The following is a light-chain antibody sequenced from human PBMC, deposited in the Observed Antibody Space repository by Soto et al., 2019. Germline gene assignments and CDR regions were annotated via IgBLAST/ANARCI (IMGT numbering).Light chain of an antibody. CDR3: SSYAGSNNKV. CDR2: EVN. CDR1: SSDVGGYNY. Sequence: HSVLTQPPSASGSPGQSVTISCTGTSSDVGGYNYVSWYQQHPGKAPKLMIYEVNKRPSGVPDRFSGSKSGNTASLTVSGLQAEDEADYYCSSYAGSNNKVFGTGTKVTVL. J-gene: IGLJ1*01. V-gene: IGLV2-8*01.